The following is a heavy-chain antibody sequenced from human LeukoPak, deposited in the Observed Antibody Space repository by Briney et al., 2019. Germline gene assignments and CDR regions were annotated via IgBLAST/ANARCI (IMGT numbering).Heavy chain of an antibody. CDR3: ARLSITMVRGVYPRQKNYYMDV. Sequence: SETLSLTCAVYGGSFSGYYWSWIRQPPGKGLEWIGEINHSGSTNYNPSLKSRVTISVDTSKNQFSLKLSSVTAADTAVYYCARLSITMVRGVYPRQKNYYMDVWGKGTTVTISS. CDR1: GGSFSGYY. CDR2: INHSGST. D-gene: IGHD3-10*01. V-gene: IGHV4-34*01. J-gene: IGHJ6*03.